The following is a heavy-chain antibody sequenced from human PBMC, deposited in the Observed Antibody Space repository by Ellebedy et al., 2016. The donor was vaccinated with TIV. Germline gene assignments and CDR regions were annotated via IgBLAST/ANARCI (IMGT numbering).Heavy chain of an antibody. CDR2: IIPIFGTA. D-gene: IGHD3-22*01. CDR3: ASFRPVYDTSGYYYYFDY. J-gene: IGHJ4*02. Sequence: AASVKVSCKASGVTFNTYALSWVRQAPGQGLEWMGGIIPIFGTANYAQKFQGRVTIIADKSTSTANMELSSLRSEDTAVYYCASFRPVYDTSGYYYYFDYWGQGTLVTVSS. CDR1: GVTFNTYA. V-gene: IGHV1-69*06.